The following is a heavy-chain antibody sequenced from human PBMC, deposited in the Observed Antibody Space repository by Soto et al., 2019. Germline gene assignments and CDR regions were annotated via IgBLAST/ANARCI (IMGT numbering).Heavy chain of an antibody. CDR1: GFTFSSYA. CDR2: ISGSGDFT. D-gene: IGHD6-19*01. V-gene: IGHV3-23*01. J-gene: IGHJ4*02. Sequence: GGSLRLSCAASGFTFSSYAMSWVRQAPGKGLEWVSVISGSGDFTFYADSVKGRFTISRDNSKNTLYLQMNSLRAEDTAVYYCAKGGRQWLVTSDFNYWGQGP. CDR3: AKGGRQWLVTSDFNY.